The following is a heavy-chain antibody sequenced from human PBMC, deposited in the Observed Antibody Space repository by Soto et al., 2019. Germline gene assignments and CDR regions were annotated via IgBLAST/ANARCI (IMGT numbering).Heavy chain of an antibody. D-gene: IGHD5-18*01. CDR1: GYTFINYG. V-gene: IGHV1-18*01. Sequence: QVQLVQSGGEVKKPGASVKVSCKASGYTFINYGITWVRQAPGQGLEWLAWINAYIAKTDNAQKVQGRVTMTAHTTTSSAHLELRSPKSDRPAVYFLARGDGYNPGYWGQGTVVNGSS. CDR2: INAYIAKT. J-gene: IGHJ4*02. CDR3: ARGDGYNPGY.